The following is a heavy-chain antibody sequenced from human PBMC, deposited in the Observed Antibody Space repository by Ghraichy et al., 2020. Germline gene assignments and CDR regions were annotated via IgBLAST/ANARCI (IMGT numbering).Heavy chain of an antibody. CDR3: ARAPGRPYSYYTMDV. CDR1: GGSISSYY. Sequence: SETLSLTCTVSGGSISSYYWSWIRQPPGKGLEWIGYIYYSGGTNYSPSLKSRVSISVDTSKNQFSLKLSSVNAADTAVYYCARAPGRPYSYYTMDVWGQGTTVTVSS. V-gene: IGHV4-59*01. CDR2: IYYSGGT. J-gene: IGHJ6*02.